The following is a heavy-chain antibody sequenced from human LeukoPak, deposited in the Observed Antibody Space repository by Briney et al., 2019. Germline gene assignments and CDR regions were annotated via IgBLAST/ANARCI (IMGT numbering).Heavy chain of an antibody. J-gene: IGHJ5*02. CDR1: GFTFSSYA. CDR3: ASQPHH. Sequence: AGRSLRLSCAASGFTFSSYAMHRVRQAPGKGLEWVAVISYDGSNKYYADSVKGRFTISRDNSKNTLYLQMNSLRAEDTAVYYCASQPHHWGQGTLVTVSS. V-gene: IGHV3-30-3*01. CDR2: ISYDGSNK.